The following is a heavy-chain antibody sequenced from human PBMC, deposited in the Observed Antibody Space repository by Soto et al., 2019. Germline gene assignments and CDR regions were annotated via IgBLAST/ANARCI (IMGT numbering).Heavy chain of an antibody. CDR3: ARSCSSTSCYGGYYYYGMDV. CDR1: GGSFSGYY. Sequence: SETLSLTCAVYGGSFSGYYWNWIRQPPGKGLEWIGEINHSGSTNYNPSLKSRVTISVDTSKNQFSLKLSSVTAADTAVYYCARSCSSTSCYGGYYYYGMDVWGQGTTVTVSS. CDR2: INHSGST. J-gene: IGHJ6*02. D-gene: IGHD2-2*01. V-gene: IGHV4-34*01.